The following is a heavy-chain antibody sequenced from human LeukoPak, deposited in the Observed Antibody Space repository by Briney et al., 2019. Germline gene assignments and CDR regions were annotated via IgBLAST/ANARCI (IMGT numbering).Heavy chain of an antibody. Sequence: GGSLRLSCAASGFTFSSYGMSWVRQAPGKGLEWVSTISRSAYNSYYADSVKGRFIISRDNSANTLYLQMNSLRAEDTAIYYCLREETIVVIREPPPRGQGTLVTVSS. CDR3: LREETIVVIREPPP. J-gene: IGHJ4*02. D-gene: IGHD3-22*01. CDR1: GFTFSSYG. V-gene: IGHV3-23*01. CDR2: ISRSAYNS.